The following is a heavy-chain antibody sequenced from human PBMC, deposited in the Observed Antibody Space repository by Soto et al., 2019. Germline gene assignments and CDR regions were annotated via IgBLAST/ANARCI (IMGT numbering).Heavy chain of an antibody. CDR3: ATGRTTNGRYDAFEV. V-gene: IGHV1-69*12. D-gene: IGHD2-8*01. Sequence: QVQLVQSGAQVKKPGSSVKVSCQTSGDTFSKYAISWVRQAPGQGLEWMGGIIPVFGVPHYGKNFQGRVTITADDSTETVYMELTSLTSEDTVMFYCATGRTTNGRYDAFEVWSQGTMIFVSS. CDR1: GDTFSKYA. CDR2: IIPVFGVP. J-gene: IGHJ3*01.